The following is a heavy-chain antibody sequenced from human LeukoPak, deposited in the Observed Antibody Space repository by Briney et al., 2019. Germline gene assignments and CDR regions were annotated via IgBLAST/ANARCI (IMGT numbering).Heavy chain of an antibody. CDR2: IIPIFGTA. V-gene: IGHV1-69*05. CDR1: GCTFSSYA. CDR3: ARDQGWNYGKWFDP. J-gene: IGHJ5*02. D-gene: IGHD1-7*01. Sequence: ASVKVSCKASGCTFSSYAISWVRQAPGQGLERMGGIIPIFGTANYAQKFQGRVTITTDESTSTAYMELSSLRSEDTAVYYCARDQGWNYGKWFDPWGQGTLVTVSS.